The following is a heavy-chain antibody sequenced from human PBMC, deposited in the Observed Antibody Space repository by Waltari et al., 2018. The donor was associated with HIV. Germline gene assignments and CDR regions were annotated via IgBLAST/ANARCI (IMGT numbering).Heavy chain of an antibody. J-gene: IGHJ4*02. Sequence: QLQLKESDPGQAQPSATLPLSCTVSGGSISSYSNGWGWIRQPPGKGLEWIGSIFYSGSTYYNPSLKSRVTISVDTSKNQFSLKLSSVTAADTAVYYCARHVGSFYRSSSDLGFDYWGQGTLVTVSS. D-gene: IGHD6-6*01. CDR3: ARHVGSFYRSSSDLGFDY. V-gene: IGHV4-39*01. CDR1: GGSISSYSNG. CDR2: IFYSGST.